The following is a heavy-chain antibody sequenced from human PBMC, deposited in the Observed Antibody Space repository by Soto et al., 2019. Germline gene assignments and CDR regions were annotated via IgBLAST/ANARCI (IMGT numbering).Heavy chain of an antibody. CDR1: GASISSPSYY. CDR2: VYYSGST. V-gene: IGHV4-39*01. D-gene: IGHD3-10*01. Sequence: ETLSLTCTVSGASISSPSYYLGWIRQPPGKGLEWIGTVYYSGSTYNNPSLKSRVTISVDTSKNQFSLKLSSVTAADTAVYYCATFGKLRYYYYGLDVWGQGTAVTVSS. CDR3: ATFGKLRYYYYGLDV. J-gene: IGHJ6*02.